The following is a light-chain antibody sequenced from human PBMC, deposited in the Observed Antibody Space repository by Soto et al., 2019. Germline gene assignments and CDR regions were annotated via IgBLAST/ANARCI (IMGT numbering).Light chain of an antibody. CDR3: QQSHTFPIT. J-gene: IGKJ5*01. V-gene: IGKV1-12*01. Sequence: IRMTQSPSSVSASVGDSVTITCRASRVISSWLAWYQQKPGKAPNLLIYAASNLQSGVPSRFSASGSGTDFTLTINNLQPEDFATYYCQQSHTFPITFGQGTRLEIK. CDR2: AAS. CDR1: RVISSW.